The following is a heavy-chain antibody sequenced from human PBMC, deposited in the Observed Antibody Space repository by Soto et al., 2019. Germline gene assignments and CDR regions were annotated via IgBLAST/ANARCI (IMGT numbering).Heavy chain of an antibody. CDR3: ARHWAYAPGYYYGMDV. Sequence: GESLKIPCKGSGYRFTNYWSDWVRQMPGKGLEWMGRIDPSDSYTNYSPSFQGHVTISADKSISTAYLQWSSLKAADTAVYYYARHWAYAPGYYYGMDVWGQGTTVTVSS. V-gene: IGHV5-10-1*01. CDR1: GYRFTNYW. CDR2: IDPSDSYT. J-gene: IGHJ6*02. D-gene: IGHD3-16*01.